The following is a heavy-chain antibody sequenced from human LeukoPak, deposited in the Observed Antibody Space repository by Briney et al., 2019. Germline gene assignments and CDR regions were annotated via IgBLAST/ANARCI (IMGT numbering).Heavy chain of an antibody. V-gene: IGHV3-30-3*01. D-gene: IGHD4-11*01. CDR1: GFTFSSYA. CDR3: ARDNSLYYYYYGMDV. Sequence: PGGSLRLSCAASGFTFSSYAMHWVRQAPGKGLEWVAVISYDGSNKYYADSVKGRFTISRDNSKNTLYLQMNSLRAEDTAVYYCARDNSLYYYYYGMDVWGQGTTVTVSS. CDR2: ISYDGSNK. J-gene: IGHJ6*02.